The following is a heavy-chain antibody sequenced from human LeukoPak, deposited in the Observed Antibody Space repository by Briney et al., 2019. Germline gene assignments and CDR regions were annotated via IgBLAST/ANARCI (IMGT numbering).Heavy chain of an antibody. V-gene: IGHV1-69*05. D-gene: IGHD1-20*01. J-gene: IGHJ5*02. Sequence: SVKVSCKAFQGTFRSYVISWVRQAPGQGLEWMGRIITIFGTANYAQKFQGRVTITTDESTSTAYMELSSLRSEDTAVYYCARGITGDNWFDPWGQGTLVTVSS. CDR3: ARGITGDNWFDP. CDR1: QGTFRSYV. CDR2: IITIFGTA.